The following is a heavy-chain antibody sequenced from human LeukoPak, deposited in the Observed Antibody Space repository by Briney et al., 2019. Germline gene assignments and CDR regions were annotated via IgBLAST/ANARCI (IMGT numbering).Heavy chain of an antibody. CDR1: GGSISSSSYY. D-gene: IGHD1-26*01. Sequence: SETLSLTCTVSGGSISSSSYYWGWIRQPPGKGLEWIGSIYYSGSTYYNPSLKSRVTISVDTSKNQFSLKLSSVTAADTAVCYCARLGDVIVGATMDYWGQGTLVTVSS. J-gene: IGHJ4*02. V-gene: IGHV4-39*01. CDR3: ARLGDVIVGATMDY. CDR2: IYYSGST.